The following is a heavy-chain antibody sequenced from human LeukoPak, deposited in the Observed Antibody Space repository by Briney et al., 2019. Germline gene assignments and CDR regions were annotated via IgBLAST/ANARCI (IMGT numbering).Heavy chain of an antibody. D-gene: IGHD6-13*01. CDR3: ARDVVAAPGTWDY. V-gene: IGHV4-4*07. CDR2: IYTSGST. J-gene: IGHJ4*02. Sequence: SETLSLTCTVSGDSISNFYRSWIRQPAGKGLEWIGRIYTSGSTNYNPSLKSRVTMSVDTSKNQFSLKLSSVTAADTAVYYCARDVVAAPGTWDYWGQETLVTVSS. CDR1: GDSISNFY.